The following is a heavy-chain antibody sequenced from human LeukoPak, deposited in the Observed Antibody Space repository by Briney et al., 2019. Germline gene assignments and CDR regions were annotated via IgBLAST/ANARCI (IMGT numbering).Heavy chain of an antibody. CDR2: ISGSGGST. V-gene: IGHV3-23*01. D-gene: IGHD3-16*01. CDR1: GFTFSSYA. CDR3: ARKRPHTGGTDAFDI. Sequence: GGSLRLSCAASGFTFSSYAMSWVRQAPGKGLEWVSAISGSGGSTYYADSVKGRFTISRDNAENSLYLQMNSLRAEDTAVYYCARKRPHTGGTDAFDIWGQGTMVTVSS. J-gene: IGHJ3*02.